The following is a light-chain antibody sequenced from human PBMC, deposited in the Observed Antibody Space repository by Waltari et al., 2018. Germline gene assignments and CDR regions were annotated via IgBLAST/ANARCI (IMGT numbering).Light chain of an antibody. V-gene: IGKV1-8*01. CDR2: ASS. CDR3: QQYFVYPYT. CDR1: HDISGY. J-gene: IGKJ2*01. Sequence: AIRMTQSPSSLPASPGDRVTITCRASHDISGYLAWDQQKPGKAPNLLVYASSTSQTGVPSRFIGSGSGTAFTLTIDCLQSEDFATYYCQQYFVYPYTFGQGTKLEIK.